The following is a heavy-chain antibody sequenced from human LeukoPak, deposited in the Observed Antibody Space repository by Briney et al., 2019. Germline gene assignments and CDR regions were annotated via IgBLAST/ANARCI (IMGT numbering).Heavy chain of an antibody. Sequence: GGSLRLSCAASGFTFSNYGMHWVRQAPGKGLEWVAVIWYDGSNDYYADSVKGRFTISRDNSKNTVYLQMNSLRAEDTAVYYCARERHYYDSSGHRDYWGQGTLVTVSS. D-gene: IGHD3-22*01. CDR2: IWYDGSND. V-gene: IGHV3-33*01. CDR1: GFTFSNYG. CDR3: ARERHYYDSSGHRDY. J-gene: IGHJ4*02.